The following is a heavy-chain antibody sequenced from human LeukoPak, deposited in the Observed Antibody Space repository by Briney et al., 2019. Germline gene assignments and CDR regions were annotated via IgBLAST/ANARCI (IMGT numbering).Heavy chain of an antibody. CDR3: ARDRGVRSWNDFWSGYSYDAFDI. CDR2: ISNSSTYI. CDR1: GFTFSGYT. Sequence: PGGSLRLSCAASGFTFSGYTMTWVRQAPGKGLEWVSSISNSSTYIYYADSVKGRFTISRDNAKDSLYLQMNSLRAEDTAVYYCARDRGVRSWNDFWSGYSYDAFDIWGQGTMVTVSS. J-gene: IGHJ3*02. V-gene: IGHV3-21*01. D-gene: IGHD3-3*01.